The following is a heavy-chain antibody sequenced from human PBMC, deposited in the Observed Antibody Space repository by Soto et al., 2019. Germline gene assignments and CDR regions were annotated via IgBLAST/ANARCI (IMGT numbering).Heavy chain of an antibody. CDR3: ARKHSSSSWDY. V-gene: IGHV4-59*08. CDR2: IYYSGST. J-gene: IGHJ4*02. D-gene: IGHD6-6*01. Sequence: SEPLSHTCTVSGGSIRDYYWSWIRKNPGKGLEWIGYIYYSGSTNYNPSLKSRVTISVDTSKNQFSLKVSSVTAADTAVYYCARKHSSSSWDYWGLGTLVTVSS. CDR1: GGSIRDYY.